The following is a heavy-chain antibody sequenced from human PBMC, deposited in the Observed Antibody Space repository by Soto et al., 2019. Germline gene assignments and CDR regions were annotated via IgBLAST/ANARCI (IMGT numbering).Heavy chain of an antibody. CDR1: GYTFTSYY. CDR2: INPSGGST. V-gene: IGHV1-46*01. CDR3: ARGIVVVTAISRRAGAFDI. Sequence: QVQLVQSGAEVKKPGASVKVSCKASGYTFTSYYMHWVRQAPGQGLEWMGIINPSGGSTSYAQKFQGRVTMTRDTSTSTVYMELSSLRSEDTAVYYCARGIVVVTAISRRAGAFDIWGQGTMVTVSS. D-gene: IGHD2-21*02. J-gene: IGHJ3*02.